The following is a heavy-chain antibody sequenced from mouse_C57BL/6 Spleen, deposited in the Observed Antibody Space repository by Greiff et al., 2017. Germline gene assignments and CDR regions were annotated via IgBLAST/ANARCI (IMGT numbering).Heavy chain of an antibody. V-gene: IGHV1-19*01. CDR3: GKRGYYGYDEGFDY. Sequence: VQLQQSGPVLVKPGASVKMSCKASGYTFTDYYMNWVKQSHGKSLEWIGVINPYNGGTSYNQKFKGKATLTVDKSSSTAYMELNSLTSEDSAVYYCGKRGYYGYDEGFDYWGQGTTLTVSS. CDR1: GYTFTDYY. CDR2: INPYNGGT. J-gene: IGHJ2*01. D-gene: IGHD2-2*01.